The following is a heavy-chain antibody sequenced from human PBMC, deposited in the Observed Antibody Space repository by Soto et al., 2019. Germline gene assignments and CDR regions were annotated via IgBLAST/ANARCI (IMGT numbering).Heavy chain of an antibody. V-gene: IGHV4-59*08. J-gene: IGHJ3*02. CDR1: GGSISSYY. CDR2: IYYSGST. D-gene: IGHD3-10*01. Sequence: PSETLSLTCTVSGGSISSYYWSWIRQPPGKGLEWIGYIYYSGSTNYNPSLKSRVTISVDTSKNQFSLKLSSVTAADTAVYYCARRCGGAFDIWGQGTMVTVSS. CDR3: ARRCGGAFDI.